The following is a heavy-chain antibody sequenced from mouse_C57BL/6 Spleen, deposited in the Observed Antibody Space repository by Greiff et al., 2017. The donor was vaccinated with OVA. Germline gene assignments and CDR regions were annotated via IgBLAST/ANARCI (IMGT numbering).Heavy chain of an antibody. CDR3: ASPSVYDGYPYYFDY. Sequence: EVQLQQSGPELVKPGASVKISCKASGYTFTDYYMNWVKQSHGKSLEWIGDINPNNGGTSYTQKFKGKATLTVDKSSSTAYMELRSLTSEDSAVYYCASPSVYDGYPYYFDYWGQGTTLTVSS. CDR1: GYTFTDYY. J-gene: IGHJ2*01. D-gene: IGHD2-3*01. V-gene: IGHV1-26*01. CDR2: INPNNGGT.